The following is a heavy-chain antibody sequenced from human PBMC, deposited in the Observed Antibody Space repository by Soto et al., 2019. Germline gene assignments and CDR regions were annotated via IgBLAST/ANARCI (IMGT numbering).Heavy chain of an antibody. CDR1: GGSISSGDYY. J-gene: IGHJ5*02. Sequence: PSEALSLTCTVSGGSISSGDYYWSWIRQPPGKGLEWIGYIYYSGSTYYNPSLKSRVNISGDTSKNQFSLKLTSVTAADTAVYYCARADSDLYRSAHPLGFDPWGQGTLVTVSS. CDR3: ARADSDLYRSAHPLGFDP. CDR2: IYYSGST. D-gene: IGHD6-25*01. V-gene: IGHV4-30-4*01.